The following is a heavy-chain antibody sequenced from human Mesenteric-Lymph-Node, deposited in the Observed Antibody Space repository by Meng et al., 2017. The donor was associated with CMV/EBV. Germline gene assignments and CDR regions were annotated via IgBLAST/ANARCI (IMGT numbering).Heavy chain of an antibody. J-gene: IGHJ4*02. CDR1: GFTFTSSA. CDR2: IVVGSGNT. Sequence: SVKVSCKASGFTFTSSAVQWVRQARGQRLEWIGWIVVGSGNTNYAQKFQERVTITRDMSTSTAYMELSSLRSEDTAVYYCAAGGGSQGYYFDYWGQGTLVTVSS. CDR3: AAGGGSQGYYFDY. V-gene: IGHV1-58*01.